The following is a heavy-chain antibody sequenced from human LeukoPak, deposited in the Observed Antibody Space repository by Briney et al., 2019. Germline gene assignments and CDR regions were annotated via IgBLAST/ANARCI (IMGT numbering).Heavy chain of an antibody. J-gene: IGHJ4*02. CDR2: ISSSNSYI. CDR1: GFTFSIYS. CDR3: AKSHDYSNYDLDY. V-gene: IGHV3-21*01. Sequence: GGSLRLSCAASGFTFSIYSMNWVRQAPGKGLEWVSSISSSNSYIYYADSVKGRFTISRDNSKNTLYLQMNSLRAEDTAVYYCAKSHDYSNYDLDYWGQGTLVTVSS. D-gene: IGHD4-11*01.